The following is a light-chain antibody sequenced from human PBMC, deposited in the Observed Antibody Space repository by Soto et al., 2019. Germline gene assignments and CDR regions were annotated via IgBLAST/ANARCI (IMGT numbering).Light chain of an antibody. V-gene: IGKV3-11*01. J-gene: IGKJ3*01. CDR2: DAS. Sequence: EIVLTQSPATLSLSPGERATLSCRASQSVSSYLAWYQQKPGQAPRLLIYDASNRATGIPARFSGSGSGTDFTLTISSLEPEDFAVYYCQQRSNWRFTFGPGTKVDNK. CDR3: QQRSNWRFT. CDR1: QSVSSY.